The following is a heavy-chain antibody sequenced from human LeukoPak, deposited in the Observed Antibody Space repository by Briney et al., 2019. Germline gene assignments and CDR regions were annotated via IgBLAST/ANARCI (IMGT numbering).Heavy chain of an antibody. V-gene: IGHV1-8*03. J-gene: IGHJ4*02. CDR2: MNPKNGDS. D-gene: IGHD6-25*01. Sequence: ASVTVSCKASGYTFTDYHINWVRQAAGQGVEWVGWMNPKNGDSGYAQKFQGRVTITRDTSISTSYMELRSLRPDDTAVYFCARTTSFTASGYDYWGQGTLVTVSS. CDR1: GYTFTDYH. CDR3: ARTTSFTASGYDY.